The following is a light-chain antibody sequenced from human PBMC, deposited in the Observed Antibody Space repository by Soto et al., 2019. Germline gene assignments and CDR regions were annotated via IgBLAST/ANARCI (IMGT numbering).Light chain of an antibody. J-gene: IGKJ5*01. V-gene: IGKV1-17*01. Sequence: IQMTQSPSSLSASVRARVTITCRASQGIRNDLGWYQQKPGKAPKRLIYDASILQGGVPSRFSGSGSGTEFTLTIRRLEPEDFAVYYCKQYGSSITCGQGTRLEIK. CDR2: DAS. CDR3: KQYGSSIT. CDR1: QGIRND.